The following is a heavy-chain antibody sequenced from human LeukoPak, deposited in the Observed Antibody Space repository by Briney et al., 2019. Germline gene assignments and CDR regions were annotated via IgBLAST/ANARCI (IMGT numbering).Heavy chain of an antibody. V-gene: IGHV3-23*01. CDR3: TTGRRGVGPR. J-gene: IGHJ4*02. CDR2: ISGSGGST. CDR1: GFTFSSYA. Sequence: PGGSLRLSCAASGFTFSSYAMSWVRQALGKGLEWVSAISGSGGSTYYADSVKGRFTISRDNSKNTLYLQMNSLRAEDTAVYYCTTGRRGVGPRWGQGTLVTVSS. D-gene: IGHD2-15*01.